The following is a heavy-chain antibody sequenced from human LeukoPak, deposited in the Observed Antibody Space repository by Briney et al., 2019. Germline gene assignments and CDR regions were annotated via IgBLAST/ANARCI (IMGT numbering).Heavy chain of an antibody. CDR1: GGSISSYY. J-gene: IGHJ5*02. D-gene: IGHD3-3*01. CDR2: IHSSGDT. V-gene: IGHV4-4*07. Sequence: SETLSLTCTVSGGSISSYYWSWIRQPAGEGLEWIGRIHSSGDTYYNPSLSSRVTMSVDTSKNQFSLSLNSVTAADTAVYYCARRRGYYRYNWFDPWGQGTLVTVSS. CDR3: ARRRGYYRYNWFDP.